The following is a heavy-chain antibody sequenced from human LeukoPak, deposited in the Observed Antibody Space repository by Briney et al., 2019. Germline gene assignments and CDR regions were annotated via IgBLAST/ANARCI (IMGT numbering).Heavy chain of an antibody. J-gene: IGHJ5*02. CDR3: AKGVDSGRIQLA. Sequence: PGGSLRLPCAASGFTFSAYLMSWVRQAPGKGLEWVSAISGSGGSTYYADSVKGRFTISRDNSKNTLYLQMNSLRAEDTAVYYCAKGVDSGRIQLAWGQGTLVTVSS. V-gene: IGHV3-23*01. CDR1: GFTFSAYL. D-gene: IGHD5-18*01. CDR2: ISGSGGST.